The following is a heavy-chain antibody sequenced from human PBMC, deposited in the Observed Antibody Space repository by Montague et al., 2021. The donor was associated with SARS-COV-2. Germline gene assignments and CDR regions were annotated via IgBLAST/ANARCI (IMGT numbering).Heavy chain of an antibody. CDR2: ISYDGSNK. J-gene: IGHJ6*02. CDR1: GFTFSSYA. Sequence: SLRLSCAASGFTFSSYAMHWVRQAPGKGLEWVTIISYDGSNKYYADSVKGLFTISRDNSKSTLYLQMNSLRAEDTAVYYCARGGVDYGMDVWGQGTTVTVSS. CDR3: ARGGVDYGMDV. D-gene: IGHD3-10*01. V-gene: IGHV3-30-3*01.